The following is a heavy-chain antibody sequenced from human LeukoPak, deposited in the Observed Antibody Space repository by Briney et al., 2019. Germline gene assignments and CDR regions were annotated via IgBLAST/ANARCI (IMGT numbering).Heavy chain of an antibody. J-gene: IGHJ4*02. CDR1: GFTFSSYA. V-gene: IGHV3-48*01. D-gene: IGHD6-19*01. CDR3: ANGPIAVAGTFDY. Sequence: GGSLRLSCAASGFTFSSYAMSWVRQAPGKGLEWVSYITNSGNSKSYADSVKGRFTISRDNTKSSLYLQMNSLRAEDTAVYYCANGPIAVAGTFDYWGQGTLVTVSS. CDR2: ITNSGNSK.